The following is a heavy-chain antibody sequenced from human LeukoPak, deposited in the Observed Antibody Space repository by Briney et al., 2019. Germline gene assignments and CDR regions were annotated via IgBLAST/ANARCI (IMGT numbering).Heavy chain of an antibody. D-gene: IGHD3-3*01. CDR3: ARYDFWSGYYYAEKFDY. CDR2: IKQDGSEK. V-gene: IGHV3-7*01. CDR1: GFTSSSYW. Sequence: GGSLRLSCAASGFTSSSYWMSWVRQAPGKGLEWVANIKQDGSEKYYVDSVKGRFTISRDNAKNSLYLQMNSLRAEDTAVYYCARYDFWSGYYYAEKFDYWGQGTLVTVSS. J-gene: IGHJ4*02.